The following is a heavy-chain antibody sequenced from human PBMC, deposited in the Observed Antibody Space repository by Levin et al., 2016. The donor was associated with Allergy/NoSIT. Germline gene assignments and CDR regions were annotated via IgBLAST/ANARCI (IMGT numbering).Heavy chain of an antibody. D-gene: IGHD4-17*01. V-gene: IGHV3-74*01. CDR2: IDPDGIHV. J-gene: IGHJ5*01. Sequence: GESLKISCTASGFSFSNYGMHWVRQAPGKGLEWVSCIDPDGIHVLYADSVKGRSTISRDNAKNTLYLQMDSLRDKDTAVYYCVRDGGRGGDLDSWGQGTLVTVSS. CDR3: VRDGGRGGDLDS. CDR1: GFSFSNYG.